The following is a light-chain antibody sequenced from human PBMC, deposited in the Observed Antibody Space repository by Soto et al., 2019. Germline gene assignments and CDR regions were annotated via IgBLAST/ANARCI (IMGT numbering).Light chain of an antibody. Sequence: QSALTQPASVSGSPGQSITISCTGTSSDVGGYNYVSWYQQHTGKAPKLMIYTVSNRPSGVSNRFSGSKSGNTASLTISGLQAEDEADYYCSSYSSSTTLEVFGGGTKLTVL. CDR1: SSDVGGYNY. CDR3: SSYSSSTTLEV. V-gene: IGLV2-14*01. CDR2: TVS. J-gene: IGLJ2*01.